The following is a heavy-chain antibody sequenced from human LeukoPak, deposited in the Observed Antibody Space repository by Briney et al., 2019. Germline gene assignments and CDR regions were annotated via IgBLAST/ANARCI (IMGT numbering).Heavy chain of an antibody. V-gene: IGHV3-74*01. CDR2: INSDGSST. Sequence: PGGSLRLSCAASRFTFSTYWMHWVRQAPGKGLVWVSRINSDGSSTGYADSVKGRFTISRDNAKNTLYLQMNSLRAEDTAVYYCARTSSGYSSSWYYWFDPWGQGTLVTVSS. J-gene: IGHJ5*02. D-gene: IGHD6-13*01. CDR1: RFTFSTYW. CDR3: ARTSSGYSSSWYYWFDP.